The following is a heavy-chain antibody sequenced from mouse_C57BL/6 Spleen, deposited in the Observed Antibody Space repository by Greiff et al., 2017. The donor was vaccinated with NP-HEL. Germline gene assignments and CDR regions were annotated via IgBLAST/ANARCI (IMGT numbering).Heavy chain of an antibody. V-gene: IGHV3-6*01. CDR3: ARDPFYYYGSSFDD. J-gene: IGHJ2*01. Sequence: EVQLVESGPGLVKPSQSLSLTCSVTGYSITSGYYWNWLRQFPGNKLEWMGYISYDGSNNYNPSLKNRISITRDTSKNQFFLKLNSVTTEDTATYYCARDPFYYYGSSFDDWGQGTTLTVAS. CDR1: GYSITSGYY. D-gene: IGHD1-1*01. CDR2: ISYDGSN.